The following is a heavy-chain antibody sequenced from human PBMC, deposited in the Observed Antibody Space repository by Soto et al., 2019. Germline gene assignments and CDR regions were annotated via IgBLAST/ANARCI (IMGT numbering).Heavy chain of an antibody. CDR2: IWSDGGNK. CDR1: GFTFSRHA. V-gene: IGHV3-33*01. J-gene: IGHJ6*02. CDR3: ARDGQDQTPYGMYV. D-gene: IGHD2-2*01. Sequence: QVQLVESGGGVVQPERSLRVSCAASGFTFSRHALHWVRQAPGTGLGWVAQIWSDGGNKYYSDSVRGRFTISRDNSKNTVILHMNSLRAEDTAVYYCARDGQDQTPYGMYVWGQGTTVTVSS.